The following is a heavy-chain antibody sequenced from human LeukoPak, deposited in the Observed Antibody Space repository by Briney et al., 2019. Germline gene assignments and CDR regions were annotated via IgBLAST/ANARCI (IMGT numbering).Heavy chain of an antibody. Sequence: GGSLRLSCAASRFTFSSHGMQWVRQAPGKGLEWVALIWYDGSRTNYVDSVMGRFTISRDSSKNTLYLQMDNLRVEDTAVYFCAKDLSYGSLWFDPWGQGTLVTVSS. CDR2: IWYDGSRT. CDR3: AKDLSYGSLWFDP. V-gene: IGHV3-33*06. D-gene: IGHD3-10*01. CDR1: RFTFSSHG. J-gene: IGHJ5*02.